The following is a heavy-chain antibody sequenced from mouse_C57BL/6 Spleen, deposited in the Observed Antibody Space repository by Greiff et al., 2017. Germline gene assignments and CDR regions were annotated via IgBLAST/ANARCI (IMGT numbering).Heavy chain of an antibody. CDR3: ARDSYPYAMDY. CDR1: GYSITSGYY. V-gene: IGHV3-6*01. CDR2: ISYDGSN. Sequence: ESGPGLVKPSQSLSLTCSVTGYSITSGYYWNWIRQFPGNKLEWMGYISYDGSNNYNQSLKNRIPITRDTSKNQFFLKLNSVTTEDTATYYCARDSYPYAMDYWGQGTSVTVSS. J-gene: IGHJ4*01.